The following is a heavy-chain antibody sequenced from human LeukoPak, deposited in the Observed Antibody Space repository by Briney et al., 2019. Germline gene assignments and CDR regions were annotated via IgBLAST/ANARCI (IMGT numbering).Heavy chain of an antibody. D-gene: IGHD3-3*01. J-gene: IGHJ4*02. Sequence: ASVKVSCKASGYPFTGYYMHWVRQAPGQEFEWMGWIDPNSGDTNYAQNLQGRVTMTRDTSINTAYMEVNRLTFDDTAMYYCARDYDSELDYWGQGTLVTVSS. CDR3: ARDYDSELDY. V-gene: IGHV1-2*02. CDR2: IDPNSGDT. CDR1: GYPFTGYY.